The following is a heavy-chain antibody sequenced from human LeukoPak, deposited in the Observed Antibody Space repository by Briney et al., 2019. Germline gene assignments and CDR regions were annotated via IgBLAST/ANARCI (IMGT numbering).Heavy chain of an antibody. Sequence: GGSLRLSCVASGFTFSNVWMSWVRQAPGKGPEWVGRIKSKPDGETIDYAAPVTGRFTISRDNSKNTLYLQMDSLKNEDTAVYYCTTVVRYNWGSYSDYWDQGTLVTVSS. V-gene: IGHV3-15*01. CDR2: IKSKPDGETI. CDR3: TTVVRYNWGSYSDY. CDR1: GFTFSNVW. D-gene: IGHD3-16*01. J-gene: IGHJ4*02.